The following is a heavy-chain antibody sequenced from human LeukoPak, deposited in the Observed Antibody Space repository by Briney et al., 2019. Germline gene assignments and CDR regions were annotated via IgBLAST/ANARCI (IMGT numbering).Heavy chain of an antibody. CDR1: GGSISSYY. D-gene: IGHD5-12*01. J-gene: IGHJ4*02. CDR3: ARLSWYDWESFYDY. Sequence: PSETLSLTCTVSGGSISSYYWSWIRQPPGKGLEWIGYIYYSGSTYYNPSLKSRVTISVHTSKNQFSLKLSSVTAADTAVYYCARLSWYDWESFYDYWGQGTLVTVSS. CDR2: IYYSGST. V-gene: IGHV4-59*01.